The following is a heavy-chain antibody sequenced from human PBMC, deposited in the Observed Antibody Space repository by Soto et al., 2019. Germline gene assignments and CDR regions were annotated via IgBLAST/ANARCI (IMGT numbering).Heavy chain of an antibody. CDR1: GGTFSSYA. V-gene: IGHV1-69*12. Sequence: QVQLVQSGAEVKKPGSAGKVSCKGSGGTFSSYAISWARQAPVRGLEWMGGIIPIFGTANYAQKFQGRVTITADESTSTAYMELSSLRSEDTAVYYCASGSGYDIRRLDYWGQGTLVTVSS. J-gene: IGHJ4*02. D-gene: IGHD5-12*01. CDR3: ASGSGYDIRRLDY. CDR2: IIPIFGTA.